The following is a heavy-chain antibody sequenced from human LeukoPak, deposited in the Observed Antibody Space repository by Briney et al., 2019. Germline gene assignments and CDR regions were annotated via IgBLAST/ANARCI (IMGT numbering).Heavy chain of an antibody. D-gene: IGHD3-22*01. CDR2: IHTSGST. CDR3: ARDRYYYDSSAGYFDY. CDR1: GGSISSYY. V-gene: IGHV4-4*07. J-gene: IGHJ4*02. Sequence: SETLSLTCTVSGGSISSYYWSWIRQPAGKGLEWTGRIHTSGSTNYSPSLKSRVTMSVDTSKNQFSLKLSSVTAADTAVYYCARDRYYYDSSAGYFDYWGQGTLVTVSS.